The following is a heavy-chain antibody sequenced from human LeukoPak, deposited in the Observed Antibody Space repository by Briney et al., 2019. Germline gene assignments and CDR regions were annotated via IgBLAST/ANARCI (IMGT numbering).Heavy chain of an antibody. D-gene: IGHD1-26*01. CDR2: FFYSGST. Sequence: PSETLSLTCTVSGGSISTSSYYWAWIRQPPGKGLEWIGSFFYSGSTYYNPSLKSRVSISEDTSKKQFSLKVSSVTAADTAVYYCARGFRGASFDYWGQGTLVTVSS. V-gene: IGHV4-39*07. J-gene: IGHJ4*02. CDR3: ARGFRGASFDY. CDR1: GGSISTSSYY.